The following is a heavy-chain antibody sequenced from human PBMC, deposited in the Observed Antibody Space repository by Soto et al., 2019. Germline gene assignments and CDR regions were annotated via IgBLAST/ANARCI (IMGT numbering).Heavy chain of an antibody. CDR3: ARAYYYTMDV. Sequence: QVQLVESGGGLVRPGGSLRLSCEASGFTFRDYYMTWFRQAPGKGLEWLSYIDSSTKYTNYADSVKGRFTISRDNAKTSLYLQMTSLSADDTAVYYCARAYYYTMDVWGQGTMVTVSS. V-gene: IGHV3-11*05. J-gene: IGHJ6*02. CDR2: IDSSTKYT. CDR1: GFTFRDYY.